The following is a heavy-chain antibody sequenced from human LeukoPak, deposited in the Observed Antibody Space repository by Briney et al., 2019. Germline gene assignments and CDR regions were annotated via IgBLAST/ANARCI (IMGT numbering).Heavy chain of an antibody. CDR1: GFTMSNSA. CDR3: AKDPDCTSGICYTFFDY. CDR2: INGGNSDT. V-gene: IGHV3-23*01. Sequence: GGSLRLSCAASGFTMSNSAMSWVRQAPGKGLEWVSAINGGNSDTNYAESVKGRFTISRDNSKNTLYLQMNSLRAEDTAVYYCAKDPDCTSGICYTFFDYWGQGTLVTVSS. D-gene: IGHD2-8*01. J-gene: IGHJ4*02.